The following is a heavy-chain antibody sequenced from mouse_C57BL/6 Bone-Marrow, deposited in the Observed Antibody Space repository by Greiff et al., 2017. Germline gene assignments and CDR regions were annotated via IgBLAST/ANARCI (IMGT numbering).Heavy chain of an antibody. D-gene: IGHD2-10*02. V-gene: IGHV1-81*01. CDR3: AYGNYENAMDY. CDR2: IYPRSGNT. CDR1: GYTFTSYG. Sequence: VQGVESGAELARPGASVKLSCKASGYTFTSYGISWVKQRTGQGLEWIGEIYPRSGNTYYNEKFKGKATLTADKSSSTAYMELRSLTSEDSAVYFCAYGNYENAMDYWGQGTSVTVSS. J-gene: IGHJ4*01.